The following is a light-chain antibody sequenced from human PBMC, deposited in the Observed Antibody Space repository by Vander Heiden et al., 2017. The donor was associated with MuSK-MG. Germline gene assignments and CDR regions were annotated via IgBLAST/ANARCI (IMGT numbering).Light chain of an antibody. CDR2: NDS. Sequence: SYVLTQPPAVSVAPGETATFTCGGDHNGDKSVQWYQQRPGQAQVLVIYNDSERPSVIPERSSGSNSGNTATLTISRVEAGDEADYFCQVWDSNFDHVVFGGGTKLTVL. V-gene: IGLV3-21*04. J-gene: IGLJ2*01. CDR1: HNGDKS. CDR3: QVWDSNFDHVV.